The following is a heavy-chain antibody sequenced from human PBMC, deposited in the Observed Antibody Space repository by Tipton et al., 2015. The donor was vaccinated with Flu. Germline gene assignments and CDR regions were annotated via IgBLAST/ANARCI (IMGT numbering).Heavy chain of an antibody. CDR1: GYSISSGYY. V-gene: IGHV4-38-2*02. D-gene: IGHD6-13*01. J-gene: IGHJ4*02. Sequence: GLVKPSETLSLTCNVSGYSISSGYYWVWIRQPPGKGLEWIGNIYHSGNTNYNPSLKSRVTISVDTSKNQFSLNLSSVTAADTAVYYCARGIYISSSWYVGRGDPNKNDYWGQGTLVTVSS. CDR2: IYHSGNT. CDR3: ARGIYISSSWYVGRGDPNKNDY.